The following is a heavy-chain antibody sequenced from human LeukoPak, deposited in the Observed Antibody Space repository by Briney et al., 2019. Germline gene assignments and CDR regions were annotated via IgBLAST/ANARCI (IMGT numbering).Heavy chain of an antibody. V-gene: IGHV3-7*01. D-gene: IGHD3-9*01. J-gene: IGHJ3*02. Sequence: GGSLRLSCAASGFTFSSYWMSWVRQAPGKGLEWVASIKQDGSEKYYVDSVKGRFTISRDNAKNSLYLQMNSLRAEDTAVYYCARSHVYYDIFAGYRSYAFDIRGQRTKVTGSS. CDR2: IKQDGSEK. CDR3: ARSHVYYDIFAGYRSYAFDI. CDR1: GFTFSSYW.